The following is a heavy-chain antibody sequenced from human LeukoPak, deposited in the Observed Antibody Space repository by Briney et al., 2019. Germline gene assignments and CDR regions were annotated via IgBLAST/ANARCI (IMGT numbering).Heavy chain of an antibody. CDR2: IWPDGSYI. V-gene: IGHV3-33*01. CDR3: ARDLHYYVAMDV. Sequence: PGRSLRLSCAASGFTFSTYGIHWVRQAPGRGLEWVAAIWPDGSYIYYADSVKGRFTISRDNSENTLYLQMSSLRAEDTALYYCARDLHYYVAMDVWGQGTTVTVSS. D-gene: IGHD3-10*02. J-gene: IGHJ6*02. CDR1: GFTFSTYG.